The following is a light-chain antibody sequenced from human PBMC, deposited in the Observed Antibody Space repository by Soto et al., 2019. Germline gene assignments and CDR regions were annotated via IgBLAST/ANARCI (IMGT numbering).Light chain of an antibody. J-gene: IGKJ1*01. CDR1: QGISRW. Sequence: DIQMTQSPASVSASVGDRVTITCRASQGISRWLAWYQQKPGKAPKLLIYVASTLEGGVPLRFRGSGSGTHFTLTISSLQPEDFATYYCQQYNSYSRTFGQGTKVDIK. CDR2: VAS. CDR3: QQYNSYSRT. V-gene: IGKV1D-16*01.